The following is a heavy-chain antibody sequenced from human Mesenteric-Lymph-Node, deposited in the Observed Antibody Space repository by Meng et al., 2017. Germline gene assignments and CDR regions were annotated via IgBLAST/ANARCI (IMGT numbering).Heavy chain of an antibody. Sequence: EVQLVESGGGLVKPGGPLRSSCAASGFTFSSYSMNWVRQAPGKGLEWVSSISSSSSYIYYADSVKGRFTISRDNAKNSLYLQMNSLRAEDTALYYCARDPGGEAAIGLWGRGTLVTVSS. CDR1: GFTFSSYS. D-gene: IGHD2-2*01. CDR2: ISSSSSYI. J-gene: IGHJ2*01. CDR3: ARDPGGEAAIGL. V-gene: IGHV3-21*01.